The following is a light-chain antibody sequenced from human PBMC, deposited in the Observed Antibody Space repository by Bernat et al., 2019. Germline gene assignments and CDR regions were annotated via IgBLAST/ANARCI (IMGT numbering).Light chain of an antibody. CDR2: AAS. CDR1: QTISNY. CDR3: QQTYTTPLT. J-gene: IGKJ4*01. Sequence: DIQMTQSPSSLSASVGDKVTITCRSSQTISNYLNWYRQQPGKAPNLLISAASSLQSDVPSRFSGSGSGTEFTLTISSLHPEDFAIYYCQQTYTTPLTFGGGTKVEI. V-gene: IGKV1-39*01.